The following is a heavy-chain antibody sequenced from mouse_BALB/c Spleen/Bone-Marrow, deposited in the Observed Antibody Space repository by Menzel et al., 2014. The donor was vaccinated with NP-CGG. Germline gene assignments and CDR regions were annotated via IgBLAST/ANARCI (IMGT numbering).Heavy chain of an antibody. CDR3: SRGGDYFFDY. Sequence: EVKLMESGPGLVKPSQSLSLTCSVTGYSITRGYYWNWIRQFPGNKLEWMGYISYDDSNNYNPSLKNRISITRDTSKNQFFLKLNSVTTEDTATYYCSRGGDYFFDYWGQGTTLTVSS. CDR2: ISYDDSN. CDR1: GYSITRGYY. V-gene: IGHV3-6*02. J-gene: IGHJ2*01. D-gene: IGHD2-13*01.